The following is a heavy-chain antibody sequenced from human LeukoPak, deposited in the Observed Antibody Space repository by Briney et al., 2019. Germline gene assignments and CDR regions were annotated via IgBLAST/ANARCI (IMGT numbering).Heavy chain of an antibody. V-gene: IGHV3-23*01. CDR1: GFTFSSYA. D-gene: IGHD2-2*01. Sequence: GGSLRLSCAASGFTFSSYAMSWVRQAPGKGLEWVSAISGSGGSTYYADSVKGRFTISRDNSKNTLYLQMNSLRAEDTAVYYCAKETNPAIVVVPAATDYWGQGTLVTVSS. CDR2: ISGSGGST. J-gene: IGHJ4*02. CDR3: AKETNPAIVVVPAATDY.